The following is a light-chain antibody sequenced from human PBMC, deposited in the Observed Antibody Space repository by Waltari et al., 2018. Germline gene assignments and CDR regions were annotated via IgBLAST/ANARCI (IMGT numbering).Light chain of an antibody. J-gene: IGKJ2*01. CDR2: AAS. V-gene: IGKV1-9*01. CDR3: QQLNSSLHS. Sequence: DIQLTQSPSFLSASVGDRVTTTCRASQGITRHLAWYQQKSGRAPNFLIYAASTLRRGVPSRFSGSGSGTVFTLTINDLQPEDFATYYCQQLNSSLHSFGQGTEVVMK. CDR1: QGITRH.